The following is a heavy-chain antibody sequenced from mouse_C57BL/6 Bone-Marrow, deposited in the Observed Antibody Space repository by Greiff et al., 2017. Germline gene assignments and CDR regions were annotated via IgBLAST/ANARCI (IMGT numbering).Heavy chain of an antibody. CDR3: ARLEFDGSSGDWYFDV. Sequence: QVQLQQSGPELVKPGASVKLSCKASGYTFTSYDINWVKQRPGQGLEWIGWIYPRDGSTTYTEKFKGKATLTVDTYSSTAYMELHSLTSEDSAVYFCARLEFDGSSGDWYFDVWGTGTTVTVSS. CDR1: GYTFTSYD. D-gene: IGHD1-1*01. V-gene: IGHV1-85*01. J-gene: IGHJ1*03. CDR2: IYPRDGST.